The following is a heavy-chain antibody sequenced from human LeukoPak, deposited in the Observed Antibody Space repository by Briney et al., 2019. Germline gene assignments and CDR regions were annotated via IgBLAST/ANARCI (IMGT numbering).Heavy chain of an antibody. Sequence: PGGSLRLSCAAPGFSLDAHAMHWVRQAPGKGLEWVSGISWNSDTIAYADSVKGRFTISRDNAQNSLYLQMNSLRAEDTALYYCAKDVSSYGLGSYSYFDYWGQGTLVTVSS. D-gene: IGHD3-10*01. CDR3: AKDVSSYGLGSYSYFDY. V-gene: IGHV3-9*01. J-gene: IGHJ4*02. CDR1: GFSLDAHA. CDR2: ISWNSDTI.